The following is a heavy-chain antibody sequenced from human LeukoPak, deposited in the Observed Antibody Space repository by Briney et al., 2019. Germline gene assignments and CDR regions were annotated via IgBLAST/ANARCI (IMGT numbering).Heavy chain of an antibody. CDR1: GFTVSTNY. V-gene: IGHV3-53*01. CDR3: ARGGGAYCGDDCRRTFDY. J-gene: IGHJ4*02. Sequence: GGSLRLSCVASGFTVSTNYMSWVRQAPGKGLEWVSVFYSGGNTYYADSVKGRFTISRDTSKNTLYLQMDSLRAEDTAVYYCARGGGAYCGDDCRRTFDYWGQGTLVTVSS. CDR2: FYSGGNT. D-gene: IGHD2-21*02.